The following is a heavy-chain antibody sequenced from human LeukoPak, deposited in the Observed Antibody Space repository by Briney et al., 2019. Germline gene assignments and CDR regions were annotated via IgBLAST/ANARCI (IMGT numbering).Heavy chain of an antibody. CDR1: GYTFTDYS. Sequence: SVKVSCKASGYTFTDYSMHWVRQAPGQGLEWMGGIIPIFDTPNFAQKFQGRVTITADKSTSTAYMELSRLRSEDTAVYYCARAVQVTTGGLFDYWGQGTLVTVSS. V-gene: IGHV1-69*06. J-gene: IGHJ4*02. D-gene: IGHD4-17*01. CDR3: ARAVQVTTGGLFDY. CDR2: IIPIFDTP.